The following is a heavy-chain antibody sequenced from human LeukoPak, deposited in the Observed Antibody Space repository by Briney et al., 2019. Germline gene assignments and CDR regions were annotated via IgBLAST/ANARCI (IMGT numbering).Heavy chain of an antibody. V-gene: IGHV5-51*01. CDR1: GYSFTNYW. Sequence: ASVKVSCKGSGYSFTNYWIAWVRQMPGKVLEWMVIIYPGDSDTRYSPSFQGQVTISVDKSISTAYLQWSSLKASDTAMYYCARRGGSFQGDYNFDHWGQGTLVTVSS. CDR3: ARRGGSFQGDYNFDH. J-gene: IGHJ4*02. D-gene: IGHD1-26*01. CDR2: IYPGDSDT.